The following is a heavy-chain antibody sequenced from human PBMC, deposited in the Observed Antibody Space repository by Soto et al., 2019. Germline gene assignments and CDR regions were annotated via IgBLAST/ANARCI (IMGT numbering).Heavy chain of an antibody. D-gene: IGHD1-26*01. V-gene: IGHV1-8*01. CDR3: ARARPLAPTTVGWFDR. J-gene: IGHJ5*02. Sequence: QVQLVQSGAEVKKPGASVKVSCKASGYTFTSYDINWVRQAPGQGLEWMGWMNANSGNTGYAQKFQGRVTMTRNTSISTAYMEMSSLRSEDTAVYYCARARPLAPTTVGWFDRWGQVTLVTVSS. CDR1: GYTFTSYD. CDR2: MNANSGNT.